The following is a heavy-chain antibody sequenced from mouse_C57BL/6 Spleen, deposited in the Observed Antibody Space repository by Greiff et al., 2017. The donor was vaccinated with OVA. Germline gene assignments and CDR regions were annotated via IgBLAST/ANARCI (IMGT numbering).Heavy chain of an antibody. CDR1: GYSITSGYY. V-gene: IGHV3-6*01. CDR3: ARDEGVFAY. D-gene: IGHD3-3*01. J-gene: IGHJ3*01. Sequence: ESGPGLVKPSQSLSLTCSVTGYSITSGYYWNWIRQFPGNKLEWMGYISYDGSNNYNPSLKNRISITRDTSKNQFFLKLNSVTTEDTATYYCARDEGVFAYWGQGTLVTVSA. CDR2: ISYDGSN.